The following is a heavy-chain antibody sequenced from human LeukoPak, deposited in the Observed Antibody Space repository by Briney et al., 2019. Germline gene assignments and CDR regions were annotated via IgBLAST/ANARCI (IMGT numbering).Heavy chain of an antibody. CDR2: MNPNSGNT. V-gene: IGHV1-8*01. Sequence: GASVKVSCKASGYTFTSYDINWVRQATGQGLEWMGWMNPNSGNTGYAQKFQGGVTMTRNTSISTAYMELSSLRSEDTAVYYCARENPPSGSFYDAFDIWGQGTMVTVSS. CDR3: ARENPPSGSFYDAFDI. CDR1: GYTFTSYD. D-gene: IGHD3-10*01. J-gene: IGHJ3*02.